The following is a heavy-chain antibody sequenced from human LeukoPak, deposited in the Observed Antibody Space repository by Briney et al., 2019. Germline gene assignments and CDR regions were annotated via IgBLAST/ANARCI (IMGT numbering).Heavy chain of an antibody. Sequence: ASVKVSCKASGYTFTSYGISWVRQAPGQGLEWMGWINPNSGGTNYAQKFQGRVTMTRDTSISTAYMELSRLRSDDTAVYYCARDREEQHDAFDIWGQGTMVTVSS. CDR2: INPNSGGT. V-gene: IGHV1-2*02. CDR3: ARDREEQHDAFDI. CDR1: GYTFTSYG. D-gene: IGHD6-13*01. J-gene: IGHJ3*02.